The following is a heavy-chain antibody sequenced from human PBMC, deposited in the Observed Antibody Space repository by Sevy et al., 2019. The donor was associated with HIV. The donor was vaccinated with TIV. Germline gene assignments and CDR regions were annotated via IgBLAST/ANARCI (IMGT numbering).Heavy chain of an antibody. D-gene: IGHD3-9*01. J-gene: IGHJ4*02. CDR3: AKEGYDILTGFEPGNFDS. CDR2: ISYDGTIK. V-gene: IGHV3-30*18. Sequence: GGSLRLSCAASGFTFGSYGMHWVRQAPGKGLEWVAVISYDGTIKSYADSVRGRFSISRDKADSTLYLLMDSLRAEDTAVYYCAKEGYDILTGFEPGNFDSWGQGTLVTVSS. CDR1: GFTFGSYG.